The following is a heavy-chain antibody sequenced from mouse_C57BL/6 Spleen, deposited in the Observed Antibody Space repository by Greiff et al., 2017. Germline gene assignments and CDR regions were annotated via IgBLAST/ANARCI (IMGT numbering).Heavy chain of an antibody. CDR3: ARSPLIYDGYYDAMDY. Sequence: VQLQQSGAELVKPGASVKLSCTASGFNIKDYYMHWVKQRPEQGLEWIGRIDPEDGETKYAPKFQGKATITADTSSNTAYLQLSGLTAEDTAVYYCARSPLIYDGYYDAMDYWGQGTSVTVSS. J-gene: IGHJ4*01. CDR2: IDPEDGET. CDR1: GFNIKDYY. V-gene: IGHV14-2*01. D-gene: IGHD2-3*01.